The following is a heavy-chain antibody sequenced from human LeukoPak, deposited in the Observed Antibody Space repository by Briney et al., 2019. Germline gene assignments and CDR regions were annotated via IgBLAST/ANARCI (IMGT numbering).Heavy chain of an antibody. J-gene: IGHJ5*02. Sequence: GGSLRLSCAASGFTFRSYAMNWVRQAPGKRLEWVSAISGTGDSPHYADSVKGRFTISRDNSKNTLYLQMNSLRAEDTAFYYCAKDIGWFDPWGQGTLVTVSS. CDR1: GFTFRSYA. CDR3: AKDIGWFDP. CDR2: ISGTGDSP. V-gene: IGHV3-23*01.